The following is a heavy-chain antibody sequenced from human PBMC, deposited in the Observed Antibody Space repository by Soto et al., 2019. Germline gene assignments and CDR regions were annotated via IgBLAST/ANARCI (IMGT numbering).Heavy chain of an antibody. Sequence: GGSLRLSCAASGFTFDDYTMHWVRQAPGKGLEWVSLISWDGGSTYYADSVKGRFTISRDNSKNSLYLQMNSLRTEDTALYYCAKDQKRLGHYYGVDVSGQGPTVTVSS. CDR3: AKDQKRLGHYYGVDV. CDR1: GFTFDDYT. D-gene: IGHD1-1*01. J-gene: IGHJ6*02. CDR2: ISWDGGST. V-gene: IGHV3-43*01.